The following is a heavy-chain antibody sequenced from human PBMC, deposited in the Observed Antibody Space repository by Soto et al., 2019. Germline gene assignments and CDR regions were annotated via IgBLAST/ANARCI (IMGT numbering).Heavy chain of an antibody. V-gene: IGHV3-30*18. Sequence: GGSLRLSCAASGFTFSSYGMHWVRQAPGKGLEWVAVISYDGSNKYYADSVKGQFTISRDNSKNTLYLQMNSLRAEDTAVYYCAKEPMVYATDVFGYWGQGTLVTVSS. CDR2: ISYDGSNK. CDR1: GFTFSSYG. J-gene: IGHJ4*02. D-gene: IGHD2-8*01. CDR3: AKEPMVYATDVFGY.